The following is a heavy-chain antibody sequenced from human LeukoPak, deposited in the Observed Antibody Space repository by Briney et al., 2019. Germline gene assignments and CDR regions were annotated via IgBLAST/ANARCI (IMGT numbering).Heavy chain of an antibody. CDR2: ISSSGSTI. CDR1: GFTFSSYE. CDR3: ARAPIWGGMVTYYYMDV. J-gene: IGHJ6*03. V-gene: IGHV3-48*03. D-gene: IGHD3-16*01. Sequence: GGSLRLSCAASGFTFSSYEMNWVRQAPGKGLEWVSYISSSGSTIYYADSVKGRFTISRDNAKNSLYLQMNSLRSEDTAVYYCARAPIWGGMVTYYYMDVWGKGTTVTISS.